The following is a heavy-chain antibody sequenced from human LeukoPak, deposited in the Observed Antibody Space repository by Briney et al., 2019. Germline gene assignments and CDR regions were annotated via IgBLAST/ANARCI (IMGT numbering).Heavy chain of an antibody. D-gene: IGHD3-10*01. V-gene: IGHV3-11*04. CDR2: IRSSGSTI. CDR1: GFSFSDYY. Sequence: GGALRLSCAASGFSFSDYYMSWIRQAPGKGLEWVSYIRSSGSTIYYADSVKGRFTISRDNAKNSLYLQMNSLRDEDTAVYYCARSYYGSGRPIDYWGQGTLVTVSS. CDR3: ARSYYGSGRPIDY. J-gene: IGHJ4*02.